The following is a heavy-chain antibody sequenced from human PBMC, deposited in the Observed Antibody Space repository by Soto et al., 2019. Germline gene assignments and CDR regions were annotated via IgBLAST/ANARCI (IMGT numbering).Heavy chain of an antibody. CDR2: ISYDGSNK. CDR3: ARGYYYDSSGYLSQRY. V-gene: IGHV3-30-3*01. CDR1: GFTFSSYA. J-gene: IGHJ4*02. Sequence: HPGGYLRLSCAASGFTFSSYAMPWVRQSPGKGLEWVAVISYDGSNKYYADSVKGRFTISRDNSKNTLYLQMNSLRAEDTAVYYCARGYYYDSSGYLSQRYWGQGTLVTVSS. D-gene: IGHD3-22*01.